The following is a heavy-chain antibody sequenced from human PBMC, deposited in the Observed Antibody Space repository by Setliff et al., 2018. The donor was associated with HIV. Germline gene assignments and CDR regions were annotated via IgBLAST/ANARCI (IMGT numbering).Heavy chain of an antibody. Sequence: PGESLRLSCAASGFTFSSYGMHWVRQAPGKGLEWVTFIRHDGINEDYRDSAKGRFSVSRDNSKNTVFLQMNSLRVEDTALYYCARGVPGICSGGTCYLEYWGQGALVTVSS. CDR3: ARGVPGICSGGTCYLEY. V-gene: IGHV3-30*02. CDR2: IRHDGINE. CDR1: GFTFSSYG. J-gene: IGHJ4*02. D-gene: IGHD2-15*01.